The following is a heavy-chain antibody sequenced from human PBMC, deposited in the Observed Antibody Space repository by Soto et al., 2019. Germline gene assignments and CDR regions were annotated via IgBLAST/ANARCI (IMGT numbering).Heavy chain of an antibody. CDR3: ASRVEGSSSWYVRPSDY. CDR2: IYHSGST. Sequence: SETLSLTCAVSSGSISSSNWWSWVRQPPGKGLEWIGEIYHSGSTNYNPSLKSRVTISVDKSKNQFSLKLGSVTAADTAGYYWASRVEGSSSWYVRPSDYWGQGTLVTVSS. V-gene: IGHV4-4*02. J-gene: IGHJ4*02. D-gene: IGHD6-13*01. CDR1: SGSISSSNW.